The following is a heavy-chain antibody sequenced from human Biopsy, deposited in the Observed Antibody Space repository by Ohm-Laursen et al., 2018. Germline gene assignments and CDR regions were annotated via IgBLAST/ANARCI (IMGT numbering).Heavy chain of an antibody. CDR1: GYTFTSYD. J-gene: IGHJ4*02. V-gene: IGHV1-18*01. CDR3: ARVFCTSTTCYGLLDN. Sequence: EASVTVSCKASGYTFTSYDISWVRQAPGQGLEWMGWISPYNDKTSYPPKLQDRVTMTADTSTNTAHMELRSLRSDDTAVYYCARVFCTSTTCYGLLDNWGQGTVVTVSS. CDR2: ISPYNDKT. D-gene: IGHD2/OR15-2a*01.